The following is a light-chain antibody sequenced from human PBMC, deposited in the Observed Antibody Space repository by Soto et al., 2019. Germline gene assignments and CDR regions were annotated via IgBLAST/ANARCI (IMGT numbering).Light chain of an antibody. V-gene: IGKV1-6*01. CDR2: AAS. Sequence: AIQMTKSPSSLSASIGDRVTITCRASQGIKNDLGWYQQKPGKAPNLLIYAASTLQSGVPSRFSGSGSGTDCTRTISSRQPEELATDYCRQDYNSPRTVGGGTKVELK. J-gene: IGKJ4*01. CDR3: RQDYNSPRT. CDR1: QGIKND.